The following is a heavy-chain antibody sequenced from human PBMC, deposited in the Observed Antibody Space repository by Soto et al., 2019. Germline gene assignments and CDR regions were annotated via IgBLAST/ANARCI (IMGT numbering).Heavy chain of an antibody. CDR2: IWYDGSNK. Sequence: PGGSLILSCAASGFPFSSYGMHWVRQAPGKGLEWVAVIWYDGSNKYYADSVKGRFTISRDNSKNTLYLQMNSLRAEDTAVYYCAKDSSGWRFNWSDPWGQGTLVTVSS. CDR1: GFPFSSYG. D-gene: IGHD6-19*01. J-gene: IGHJ5*02. V-gene: IGHV3-33*06. CDR3: AKDSSGWRFNWSDP.